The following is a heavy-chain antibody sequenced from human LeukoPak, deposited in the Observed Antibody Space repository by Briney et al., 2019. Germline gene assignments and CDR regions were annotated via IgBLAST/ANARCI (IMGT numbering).Heavy chain of an antibody. CDR1: GGSISSYY. CDR3: ARQLGYCSSTSCYADKVDY. V-gene: IGHV4-4*07. D-gene: IGHD2-2*01. J-gene: IGHJ4*02. Sequence: SETLSLTCTVSGGSISSYYWSWIRQPAGKGLEWIGRIYTSGSTNYNPSLKSRVTISVDTSKNQFSLKLSSVTAADTAVYYCARQLGYCSSTSCYADKVDYWGQGTLVTVSS. CDR2: IYTSGST.